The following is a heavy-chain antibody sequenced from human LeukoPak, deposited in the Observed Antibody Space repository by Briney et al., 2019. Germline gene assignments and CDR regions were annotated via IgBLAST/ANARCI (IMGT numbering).Heavy chain of an antibody. CDR2: IYYSVST. J-gene: IGHJ4*02. CDR3: AKPADTAMGFDY. Sequence: SETLSLTCTVSGGSISSHYWSWIRQPPGKALEWIGYIYYSVSTNYNPSLKSRVTISGGTSKNQFSLKLSSVTAADTAVYYCAKPADTAMGFDYWGQGTLVTVSS. D-gene: IGHD5-18*01. CDR1: GGSISSHY. V-gene: IGHV4-59*11.